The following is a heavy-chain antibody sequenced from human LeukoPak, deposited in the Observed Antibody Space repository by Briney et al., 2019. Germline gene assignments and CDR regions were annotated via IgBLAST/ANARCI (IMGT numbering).Heavy chain of an antibody. CDR3: ARDLYSDYYYGMDV. CDR2: IYSGGST. D-gene: IGHD2-15*01. Sequence: GGSLRLSCAASGFTVSSYWMSWVRQAPGKGLEWVSVIYSGGSTYYADSVKGRFTISRDNSKNTLYLQMNSLRAEDTAVYYCARDLYSDYYYGMDVWGQGTTVTVSS. CDR1: GFTVSSYW. V-gene: IGHV3-66*01. J-gene: IGHJ6*02.